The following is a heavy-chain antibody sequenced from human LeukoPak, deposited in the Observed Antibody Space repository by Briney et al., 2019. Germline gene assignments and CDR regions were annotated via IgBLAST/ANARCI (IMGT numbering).Heavy chain of an antibody. CDR3: ARDVPFDY. Sequence: PSETLSLTCTISGVSFSRYYWNWIRQTPGKGLEWIGYFYYGDITNYNPSLKSRATISVDTSRNQFSLRLNSVTAADTAVYYCARDVPFDYWGQGTLVTVSS. D-gene: IGHD2-2*01. CDR1: GVSFSRYY. J-gene: IGHJ4*02. V-gene: IGHV4-59*01. CDR2: FYYGDIT.